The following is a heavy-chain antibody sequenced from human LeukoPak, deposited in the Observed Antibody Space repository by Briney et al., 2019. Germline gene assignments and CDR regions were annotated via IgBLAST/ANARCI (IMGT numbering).Heavy chain of an antibody. CDR3: ASRVLASSDFDY. D-gene: IGHD2-8*02. V-gene: IGHV4-61*02. CDR2: IYTGGST. J-gene: IGHJ4*02. CDR1: GGSISSGSYY. Sequence: SETLSLTCTVSGGSISSGSYYWSWIRQPAGKGLEWIGLIYTGGSTNYNPSLKSRVTISIDTSKNQFSLKLSSVTAADTAVYYCASRVLASSDFDYWGQGTLVTVSS.